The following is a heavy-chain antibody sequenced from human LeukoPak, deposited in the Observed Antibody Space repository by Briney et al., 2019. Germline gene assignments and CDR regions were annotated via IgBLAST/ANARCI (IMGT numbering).Heavy chain of an antibody. CDR3: ARGGGYDFWSGYYRAWFDP. CDR1: GGSFSGYY. V-gene: IGHV4-34*01. J-gene: IGHJ5*02. Sequence: SETLSLTCAVYGGSFSGYYWSWIRQPPGKGLEWIGEINHSGSTNYNPSLKSRVTISVDTSKNQFSLKLSSVTAADTAVYYCARGGGYDFWSGYYRAWFDPWGRGTLVTVSS. CDR2: INHSGST. D-gene: IGHD3-3*01.